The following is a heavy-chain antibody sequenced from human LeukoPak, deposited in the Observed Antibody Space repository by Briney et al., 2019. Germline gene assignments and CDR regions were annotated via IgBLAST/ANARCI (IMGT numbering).Heavy chain of an antibody. V-gene: IGHV3-21*01. Sequence: GGSLRLSCAASGFTFSSYSMNWVRQAPGKGLEWVSSISSSSSYIYYADSVKGRFTISRDNAKSSLYLQMNSLRAEDTAVYYCARVYCSSTSCPSSGMDVWGQGTTVTVSS. CDR3: ARVYCSSTSCPSSGMDV. D-gene: IGHD2-2*01. CDR1: GFTFSSYS. J-gene: IGHJ6*02. CDR2: ISSSSSYI.